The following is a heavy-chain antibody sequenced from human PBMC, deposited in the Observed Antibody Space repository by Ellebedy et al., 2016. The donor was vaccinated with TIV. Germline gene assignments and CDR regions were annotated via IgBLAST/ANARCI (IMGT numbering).Heavy chain of an antibody. Sequence: ASVKVSXXASGYIFSSYGINWVRQAPGQGLEWMGWINPYNGDTKYPQRLQGRVTVTTDTSTTTAYMEVRSLKSDDTAMYYCAREGVPSDDFDYWGQGTLVTVSS. CDR1: GYIFSSYG. J-gene: IGHJ4*02. CDR3: AREGVPSDDFDY. CDR2: INPYNGDT. V-gene: IGHV1-18*01. D-gene: IGHD2-8*01.